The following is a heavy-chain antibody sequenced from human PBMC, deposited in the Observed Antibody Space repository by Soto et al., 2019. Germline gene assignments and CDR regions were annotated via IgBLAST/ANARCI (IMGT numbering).Heavy chain of an antibody. Sequence: QVQLVESGGGVVQPGRSLRLSCAASGFTFSSYGMHWVRQAPGKGLEWVAVISYDGSNKYYADSVKGRFTISRDNSKNTLYLQMNSLRAEDTAVYYCAQDFGSVTTLYYFDYWGQGTLVTVSS. V-gene: IGHV3-30*18. CDR2: ISYDGSNK. CDR1: GFTFSSYG. CDR3: AQDFGSVTTLYYFDY. D-gene: IGHD3-10*01. J-gene: IGHJ4*02.